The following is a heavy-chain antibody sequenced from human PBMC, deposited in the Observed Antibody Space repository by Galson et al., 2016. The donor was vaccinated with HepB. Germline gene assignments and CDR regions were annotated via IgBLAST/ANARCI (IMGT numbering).Heavy chain of an antibody. V-gene: IGHV5-51*01. CDR1: GYTFTTYW. CDR2: IWPGDSHT. CDR3: ARLHCSGTSCFSGSAYFFDY. Sequence: GAEVKKPGESLRISCKASGYTFTTYWIAWVRQMPETGLEWVAIIWPGDSHTRYGPSFEGQVTISADNSITTAYLQWNSLKASDSAIYYCARLHCSGTSCFSGSAYFFDYWGQGTLVTVSS. D-gene: IGHD2-15*01. J-gene: IGHJ4*02.